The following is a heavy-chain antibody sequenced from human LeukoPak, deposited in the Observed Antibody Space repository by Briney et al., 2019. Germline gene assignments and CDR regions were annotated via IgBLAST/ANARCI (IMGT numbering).Heavy chain of an antibody. V-gene: IGHV4-59*01. CDR1: GGSISSYY. CDR2: IYYSGST. J-gene: IGHJ5*02. D-gene: IGHD3-3*01. Sequence: KPSETLSLTCTVSGGSISSYYWSWIRQPPGKGLEWIGYIYYSGSTNYNPSLKSRATISVDTSKNQFSLKLSSVTAADTAVYYCAREGTYYDFWSGYYAPGWFDPWGQGTLVTVSS. CDR3: AREGTYYDFWSGYYAPGWFDP.